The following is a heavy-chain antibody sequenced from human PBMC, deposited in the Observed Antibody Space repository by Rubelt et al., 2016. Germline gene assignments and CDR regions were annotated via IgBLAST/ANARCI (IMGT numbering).Heavy chain of an antibody. CDR1: GGSISSSSYY. CDR2: IYYSGST. J-gene: IGHJ5*02. Sequence: QLQLQESGPGLVKPSETLSLTCTVSGGSISSSSYYWGWIRQPPGKGLEWIGSIYYSGSTYYNPSLKGRVTISVDTSKNQFSLKLSSVTAADTAVYYCASREWLLSTFDPWGQGTLVTVSS. D-gene: IGHD3-3*01. V-gene: IGHV4-39*01. CDR3: ASREWLLSTFDP.